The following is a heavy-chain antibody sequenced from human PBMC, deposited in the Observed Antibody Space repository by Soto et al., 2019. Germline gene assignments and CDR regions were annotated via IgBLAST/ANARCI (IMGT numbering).Heavy chain of an antibody. D-gene: IGHD5-12*01. CDR1: GGSISIADNY. CDR3: ARDRGGYNSIDY. V-gene: IGHV4-31*03. CDR2: IYYSGTT. Sequence: SETLYLTFNVYGGSISIADNYWSWFRQHPGEGLEWIGYIYYSGTTYYNPSLESRLTISVDTSKNQFSLKLSSVTAADTAVYYCARDRGGYNSIDYWGQGTLVTVS. J-gene: IGHJ4*02.